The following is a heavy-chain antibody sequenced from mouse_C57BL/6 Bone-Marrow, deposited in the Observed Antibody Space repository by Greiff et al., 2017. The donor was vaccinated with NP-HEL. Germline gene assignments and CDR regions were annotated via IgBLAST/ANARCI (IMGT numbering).Heavy chain of an antibody. D-gene: IGHD1-1*01. Sequence: QVQLQQSGAELARPGASVKLSCKASGYTFTSYGISWVKQRTGQGLEWIGEIYPRSGITYYNEKFKGKATLTADKSSSTAYMELRSLTSEDSAVYFCARPTVVAYYFDYWGQGTTLTVSS. V-gene: IGHV1-81*01. CDR3: ARPTVVAYYFDY. CDR1: GYTFTSYG. J-gene: IGHJ2*01. CDR2: IYPRSGIT.